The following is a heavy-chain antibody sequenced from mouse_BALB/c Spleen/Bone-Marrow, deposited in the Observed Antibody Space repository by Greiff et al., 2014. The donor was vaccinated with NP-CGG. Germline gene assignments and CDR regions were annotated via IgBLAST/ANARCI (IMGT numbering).Heavy chain of an antibody. J-gene: IGHJ3*01. CDR1: GFNIKDTY. Sequence: VQLQQPGAELVKPGASVKLSCTASGFNIKDTYMHWVKQRPEQGLEWIGRIDPANGNTKYDPKFQGKATITADKSSNTAYLQLSGLTSEDTAVYYCAAYYYDGSDGFAYWGQGTLVTVSA. V-gene: IGHV14-3*02. D-gene: IGHD1-1*01. CDR2: IDPANGNT. CDR3: AAYYYDGSDGFAY.